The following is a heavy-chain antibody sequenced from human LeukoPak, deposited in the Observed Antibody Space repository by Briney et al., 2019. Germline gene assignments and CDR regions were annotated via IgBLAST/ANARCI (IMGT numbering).Heavy chain of an antibody. CDR2: ISYDGSNK. CDR1: GFTFSSYG. CDR3: AKGLVPVYYYGMDV. V-gene: IGHV3-30*18. D-gene: IGHD6-19*01. Sequence: GGSLRLSCAASGFTFSSYGMHWVRQAPGKGLEWVAVISYDGSNKYYADSVKGRFAISRDNSKNTLYLQINSLRAEDTAVYYSAKGLVPVYYYGMDVWGQGTTVTVSS. J-gene: IGHJ6*02.